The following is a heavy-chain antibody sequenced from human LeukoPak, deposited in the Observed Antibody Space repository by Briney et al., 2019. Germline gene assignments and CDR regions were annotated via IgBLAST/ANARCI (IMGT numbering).Heavy chain of an antibody. CDR1: GGSMSSYD. J-gene: IGHJ4*02. D-gene: IGHD5-24*01. V-gene: IGHV4-59*08. CDR3: ARGARAGYNLEPFDY. Sequence: SETLSLTCTVSGGSMSSYDGSWIRQPPGKGLEWIGYIYYSGSTKYNPSLKSRVTISVDTSKNQFSLKLSSVTAADTAVYYCARGARAGYNLEPFDYWGQGTLVTVSS. CDR2: IYYSGST.